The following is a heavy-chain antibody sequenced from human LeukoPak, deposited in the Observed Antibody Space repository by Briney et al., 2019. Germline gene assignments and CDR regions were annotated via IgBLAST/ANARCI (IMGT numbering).Heavy chain of an antibody. CDR2: IYYSGST. J-gene: IGHJ5*02. V-gene: IGHV4-31*03. CDR1: GGSISSGGFH. CDR3: ARDFAGYSSGFVASWFDP. D-gene: IGHD3-22*01. Sequence: SETLSLTCTVSGGSISSGGFHWSWIRQYPGKGLEWIGYIYYSGSTYYNPSLKSRITISVDTSKNQFSLKLSSVTAADTAVYYCARDFAGYSSGFVASWFDPWGQGTLVTVSS.